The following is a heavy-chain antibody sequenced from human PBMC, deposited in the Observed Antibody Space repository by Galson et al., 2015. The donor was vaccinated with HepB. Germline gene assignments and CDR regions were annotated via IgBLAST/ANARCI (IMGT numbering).Heavy chain of an antibody. D-gene: IGHD6-13*01. CDR2: INPSGGST. V-gene: IGHV1-46*03. CDR3: ARDLIAAAGTQDYYYYGMDV. Sequence: SVKVSCKASGYTFTGYYMHWVRQAPGQGLEWMGIINPSGGSTSYAQKFQGRVTMTRDTSTSTVYMELSSLRSEDTAVYYCARDLIAAAGTQDYYYYGMDVWGQGTTVTVSS. J-gene: IGHJ6*02. CDR1: GYTFTGYY.